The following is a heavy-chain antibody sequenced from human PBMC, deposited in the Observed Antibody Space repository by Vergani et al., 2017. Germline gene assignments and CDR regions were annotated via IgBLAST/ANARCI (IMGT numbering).Heavy chain of an antibody. CDR2: IYYSGST. Sequence: QLQLQESGPGLVKPSETLSLTCTVSGGSISSSSYYWGWIRQPPGKGLEWIGSIYYSGSTYYNPSLKSRVTISVDTSKNQFSLKLSSVTAADTAVYYCARHTYYYDSSGYYQFDYWGQGTLVTVSP. V-gene: IGHV4-39*01. CDR3: ARHTYYYDSSGYYQFDY. D-gene: IGHD3-22*01. J-gene: IGHJ4*02. CDR1: GGSISSSSYY.